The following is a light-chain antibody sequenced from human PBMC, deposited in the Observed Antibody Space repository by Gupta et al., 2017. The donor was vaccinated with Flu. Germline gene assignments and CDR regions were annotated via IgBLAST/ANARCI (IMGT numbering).Light chain of an antibody. CDR1: QNIRMS. CDR2: GGS. J-gene: IGKJ1*01. CDR3: QQSYSTPLT. V-gene: IGKV1-39*01. Sequence: DIKLTQSPSSLSAPVGGRATITCRANQNIRMSLNWYHHKPGKAPTLLIYGGSTLQSGVPSRFSGSGSGTDFTLTISSLQPEDFATYFCQQSYSTPLTFGQGTKVDIK.